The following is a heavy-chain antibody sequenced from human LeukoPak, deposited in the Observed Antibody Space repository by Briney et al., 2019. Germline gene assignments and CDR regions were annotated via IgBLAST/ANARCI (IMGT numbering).Heavy chain of an antibody. Sequence: PSETLSLTCAVYGGSFSGYYWSWIRQPPGKGLEWIGEINHSGSTNYNPSLKSRVTISVDTSKNQFSLKLSSVTAADTAVYYCARGRSATETRFDLWGRGTLVTVSS. CDR2: INHSGST. V-gene: IGHV4-34*01. D-gene: IGHD4-17*01. J-gene: IGHJ2*01. CDR1: GGSFSGYY. CDR3: ARGRSATETRFDL.